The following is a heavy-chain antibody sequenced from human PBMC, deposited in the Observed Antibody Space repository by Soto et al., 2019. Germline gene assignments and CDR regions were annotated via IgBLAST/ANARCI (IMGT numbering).Heavy chain of an antibody. D-gene: IGHD3-3*01. V-gene: IGHV3-23*01. CDR1: GFTFSSYA. J-gene: IGHJ6*02. CDR3: AKDVQRFLEWCYGMDV. CDR2: ISGSGGST. Sequence: HPGGSLRLSCAASGFTFSSYAMSWVRQAPGKGLEWVSAISGSGGSTYYADSVKGRFTISRDNSKNTLYLQMNSLRAEDTAVYYCAKDVQRFLEWCYGMDVWGQGTTVTV.